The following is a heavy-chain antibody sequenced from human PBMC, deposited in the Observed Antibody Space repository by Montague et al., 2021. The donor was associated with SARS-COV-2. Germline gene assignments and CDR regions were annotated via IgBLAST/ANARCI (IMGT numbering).Heavy chain of an antibody. D-gene: IGHD2-2*01. J-gene: IGHJ4*02. CDR1: GGSITNSNYY. Sequence: SETLSLTCSVSGGSITNSNYYWVWIRQPPGKGLEWIGRIFYKGSTYYNPYFKSRLTLSVDTSRNQFSLKLSSVTAADTAIYYCARHLAISGPAAVSDYWGQGTLVTVSS. CDR3: ARHLAISGPAAVSDY. CDR2: IFYKGST. V-gene: IGHV4-39*01.